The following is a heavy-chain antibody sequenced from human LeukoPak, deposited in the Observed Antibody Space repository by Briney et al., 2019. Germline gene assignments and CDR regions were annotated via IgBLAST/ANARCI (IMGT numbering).Heavy chain of an antibody. V-gene: IGHV3-21*01. CDR2: ISSGGTYK. CDR3: AKPANVNTISPEAFEI. Sequence: GGSLRLSCAASGFTFSDYTMNWVRQAPGKGLEWVSSISSGGTYKYYADSVKGRFTISRDNAQNSLYLQMNSLRAEDSSVYYCAKPANVNTISPEAFEILGQGTMVTVSS. CDR1: GFTFSDYT. D-gene: IGHD4/OR15-4a*01. J-gene: IGHJ3*02.